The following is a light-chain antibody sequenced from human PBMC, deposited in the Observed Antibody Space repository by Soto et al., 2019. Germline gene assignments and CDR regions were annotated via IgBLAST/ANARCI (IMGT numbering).Light chain of an antibody. V-gene: IGLV2-14*03. CDR3: ASYTISSTLMI. Sequence: QSALTQPASVSGSPGQSITISCSGTPSDIGAYNYVSWYQHLPGKAPKVIIYDVTNRPSGVSSRFSGSKSGTTASLTISGLQAEDDTNYYCASYTISSTLMIFGGGTKLTVL. CDR1: PSDIGAYNY. CDR2: DVT. J-gene: IGLJ2*01.